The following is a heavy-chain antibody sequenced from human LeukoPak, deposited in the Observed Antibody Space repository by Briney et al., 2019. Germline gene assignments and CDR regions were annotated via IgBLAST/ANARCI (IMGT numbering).Heavy chain of an antibody. J-gene: IGHJ4*02. Sequence: GGSLRLSSAASGFTFSCYWMQWVRQAPGKGLVWVSRINSDGSSTSYADSVKGRFTISRDNAKNTLYLQMNSLRAEDTAVYYCASNEGGVWSSASDYWGQGTLVTVSS. V-gene: IGHV3-74*01. CDR1: GFTFSCYW. D-gene: IGHD2-8*02. CDR2: INSDGSST. CDR3: ASNEGGVWSSASDY.